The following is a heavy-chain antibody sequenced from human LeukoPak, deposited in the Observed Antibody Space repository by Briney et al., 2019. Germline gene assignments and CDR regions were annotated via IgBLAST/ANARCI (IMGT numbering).Heavy chain of an antibody. CDR3: ARERGAYYYDSSASPGYFDL. V-gene: IGHV3-30*03. J-gene: IGHJ2*01. D-gene: IGHD3-22*01. CDR2: ISYDGSNK. Sequence: PGGSLRLSCAASGFTFSSYGMHWVRQAPGKGLEWVAVISYDGSNKYYADSVKGRFTISRDNSKNTLYLQMNSLRAEDTAVYYCARERGAYYYDSSASPGYFDLWGRGTLVTVSS. CDR1: GFTFSSYG.